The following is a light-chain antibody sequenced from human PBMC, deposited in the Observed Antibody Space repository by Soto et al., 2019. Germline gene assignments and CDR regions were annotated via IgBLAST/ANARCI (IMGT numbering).Light chain of an antibody. Sequence: EILLTQSPCTLSLSPGERATLSCRASQTVSTSFLAWYQQKSGQAPRLLIYGASTRATGIPTRFRGSGSGTEFTLTISSLQYEDFAVYYCQQYDNWHPITCGQGTRLENK. CDR1: QTVSTSF. CDR3: QQYDNWHPIT. J-gene: IGKJ5*01. CDR2: GAS. V-gene: IGKV3-15*01.